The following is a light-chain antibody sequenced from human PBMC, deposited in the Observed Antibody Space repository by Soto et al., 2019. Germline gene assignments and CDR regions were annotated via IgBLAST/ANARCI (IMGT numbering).Light chain of an antibody. CDR2: GAS. V-gene: IGKV3-20*01. CDR3: QQHGSSPFT. J-gene: IGKJ3*01. CDR1: QSVGSNY. Sequence: EIVLTQSPGTLSLSPGARATLSCRASQSVGSNYLARYQQKPGQAPRLLIYGASNRATGIPDRFSASESGTDFTLPISRLKPEDFAVYYCQQHGSSPFTFGPGTKVDI.